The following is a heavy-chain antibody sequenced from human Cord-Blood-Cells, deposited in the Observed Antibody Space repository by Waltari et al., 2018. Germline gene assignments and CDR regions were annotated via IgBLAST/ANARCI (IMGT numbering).Heavy chain of an antibody. V-gene: IGHV1-2*02. D-gene: IGHD3-16*01. J-gene: IGHJ2*01. CDR2: INPNSGGT. CDR1: GYTFTGYY. Sequence: QVQLVQSGAEVKKPGASVKFSCKASGYTFTGYYMHWVRQAPGQGLEWMGWINPNSGGTNYEQKFQGRVTMTRDTSISTAYMELSRLRSDDTAVYYCARDQGDWYFDLWGRGTLVTVSS. CDR3: ARDQGDWYFDL.